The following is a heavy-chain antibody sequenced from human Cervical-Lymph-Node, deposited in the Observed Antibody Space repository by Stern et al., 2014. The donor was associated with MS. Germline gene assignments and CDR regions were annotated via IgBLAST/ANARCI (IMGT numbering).Heavy chain of an antibody. CDR1: GYSFTNYD. D-gene: IGHD1-7*01. V-gene: IGHV1-8*01. Sequence: QVQLVESGAEVKKPGASVKVSCKASGYSFTNYDINWVRQAPGQGLEWMGWMNPNSGHTGLKPKFQGRVTMTRNTSMSTAYMQMSSLTSEDTAVYYCVREDRNFHYYGMDVWGQGTTLIVSS. CDR2: MNPNSGHT. CDR3: VREDRNFHYYGMDV. J-gene: IGHJ6*02.